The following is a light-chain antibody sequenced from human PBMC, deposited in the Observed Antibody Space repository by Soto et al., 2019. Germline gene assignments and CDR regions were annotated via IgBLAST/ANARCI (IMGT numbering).Light chain of an antibody. CDR1: SGHSSYA. Sequence: QPVLTQSPSASASLGASGKLTCTLSSGHSSYAIAWHQQQPEKGPRYLMKLNSDCSHSKGDGIPDRFSGSSSGAERYLTISSLQSEDEADYYCPTWGTGIQGVGFGGGTKLTVL. CDR3: PTWGTGIQGVG. V-gene: IGLV4-69*01. J-gene: IGLJ2*01. CDR2: LNSDCSH.